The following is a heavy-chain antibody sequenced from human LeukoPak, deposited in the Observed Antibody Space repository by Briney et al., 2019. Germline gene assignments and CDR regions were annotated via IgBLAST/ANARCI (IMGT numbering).Heavy chain of an antibody. D-gene: IGHD2-2*01. J-gene: IGHJ6*02. Sequence: ASVKVSCKASGYTFAKYALHWVRPAPGQRLEWMGWINAGNGNTSYSQKFQGGVTITRDTSASTAYMELSSLRSEDTAVYYCARSILVVPVASHYNYGVDVWGQGATVTVSS. V-gene: IGHV1-3*01. CDR2: INAGNGNT. CDR1: GYTFAKYA. CDR3: ARSILVVPVASHYNYGVDV.